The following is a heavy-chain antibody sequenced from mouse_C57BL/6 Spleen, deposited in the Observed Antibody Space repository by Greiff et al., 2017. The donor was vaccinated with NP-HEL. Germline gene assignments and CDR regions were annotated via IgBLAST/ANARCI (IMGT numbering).Heavy chain of an antibody. D-gene: IGHD4-1*01. CDR3: ARRDWVLRYFDY. J-gene: IGHJ2*01. CDR2: ISGGGGNT. V-gene: IGHV5-9*01. CDR1: GFTFSSYT. Sequence: EVQVVESGGGLVKPGGSLKLSCAASGFTFSSYTMSWVRQTPEKRLEWVATISGGGGNTYYPDSVKGRFTISRDNAKNTLYLQMSSLRSEDTALYYCARRDWVLRYFDYWGQGTTLTVSS.